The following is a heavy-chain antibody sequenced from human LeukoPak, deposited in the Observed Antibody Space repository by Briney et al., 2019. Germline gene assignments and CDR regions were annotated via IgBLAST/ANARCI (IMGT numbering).Heavy chain of an antibody. Sequence: PSETLSLTCTVSGGSISSSSYYWGWIRHPPGKGLEWIGSIYFSGSTYYNPSLKARVTIPVDTSKNQFCLKLSSVTAADTAVYYCARHALDYDFWSGYPGWFDPWGQGTLVTVSS. CDR2: IYFSGST. CDR1: GGSISSSSYY. J-gene: IGHJ5*02. D-gene: IGHD3-3*01. CDR3: ARHALDYDFWSGYPGWFDP. V-gene: IGHV4-39*01.